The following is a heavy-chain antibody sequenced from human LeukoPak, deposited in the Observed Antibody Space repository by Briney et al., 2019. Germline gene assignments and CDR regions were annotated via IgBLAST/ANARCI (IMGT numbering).Heavy chain of an antibody. CDR1: GFTFTSYA. V-gene: IGHV3-23*01. J-gene: IGHJ4*02. Sequence: GGSLRLSCAASGFTFTSYAMSWVRQAPGKGLEWVSAITGSGGTTYYADFVKGRFTISRDNSKNTLYLQMNGLRVENTAVYYCAKMQGYFDYWGQGTLVTVSS. CDR2: ITGSGGTT. CDR3: AKMQGYFDY.